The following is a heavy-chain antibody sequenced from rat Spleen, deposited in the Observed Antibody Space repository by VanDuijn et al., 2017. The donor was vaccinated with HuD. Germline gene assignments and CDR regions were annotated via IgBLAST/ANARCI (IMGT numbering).Heavy chain of an antibody. V-gene: IGHV3-1*01. Sequence: EVQVQESGPGLVKPSQSLSLTCSVTGYSITSTYWDWIRKFPGNKMEWIGHISYSGSTSYNPSLKSRVSITRDTSKNQFFLQLNSVTTEETGTYYCARSPGASYFYYWGQGVMITVSS. J-gene: IGHJ2*01. CDR1: GYSITSTY. CDR3: ARSPGASYFYY. CDR2: ISYSGST. D-gene: IGHD1-4*01.